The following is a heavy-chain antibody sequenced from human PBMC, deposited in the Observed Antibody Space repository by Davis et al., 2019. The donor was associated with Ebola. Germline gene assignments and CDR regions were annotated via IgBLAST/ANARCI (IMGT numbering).Heavy chain of an antibody. CDR2: ISYDGSNK. Sequence: GGSLRLSCAASGFTFSSYGMHWVRQAPGKGLEWVAVISYDGSNKYYADSVKGRFTISRDNSKNTLYLQMNSLRAEDTAVYYCAKDHTVTTYSPDYWGQGTLVTVSS. D-gene: IGHD4-17*01. J-gene: IGHJ4*02. V-gene: IGHV3-30*18. CDR3: AKDHTVTTYSPDY. CDR1: GFTFSSYG.